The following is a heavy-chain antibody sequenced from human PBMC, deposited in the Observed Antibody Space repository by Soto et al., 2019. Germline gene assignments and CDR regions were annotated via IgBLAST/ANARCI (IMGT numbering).Heavy chain of an antibody. CDR1: GYSFTSFW. Sequence: GESLKISCKGSGYSFTSFWISWVRQMPGKGLEWMGRIDPSDSYTNYSPSFQGHVTISADKSISTAYLQWSSLKAADTATYYCARQGYCTSTSCSHGMDVWGQGTTVTVSS. CDR2: IDPSDSYT. CDR3: ARQGYCTSTSCSHGMDV. J-gene: IGHJ6*02. V-gene: IGHV5-10-1*01. D-gene: IGHD2-2*01.